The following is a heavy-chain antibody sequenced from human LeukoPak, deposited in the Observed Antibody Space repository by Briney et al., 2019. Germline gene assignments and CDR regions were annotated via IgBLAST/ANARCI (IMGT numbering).Heavy chain of an antibody. D-gene: IGHD3-22*01. J-gene: IGHJ4*02. CDR3: ARNPRYYSDTSGYYPSEY. CDR2: VIPIFGRT. Sequence: ASVKVSCKTSGGTLTTSAINWVRHAPGQGLEWMGGVIPIFGRTNYAQKFQGTVTITTDESTTTAYMELRSLRSEDTAVYYCARNPRYYSDTSGYYPSEYWGQGTLVTVSS. CDR1: GGTLTTSA. V-gene: IGHV1-69*05.